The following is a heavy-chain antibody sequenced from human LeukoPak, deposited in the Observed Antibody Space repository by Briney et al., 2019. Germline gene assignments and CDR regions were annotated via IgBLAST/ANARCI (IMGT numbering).Heavy chain of an antibody. J-gene: IGHJ5*02. V-gene: IGHV4-39*01. CDR2: IYYSGST. CDR3: ARHEYSGSYYGLSWFDP. D-gene: IGHD1-26*01. CDR1: GGSISSSGYY. Sequence: PSETLSLTCTVSGGSISSSGYYWGWIRQPPGKGLECNASIYYSGSTYYNPSLKSRVTISVDTSKNQLSLKLSSLTAADTAVYYCARHEYSGSYYGLSWFDPWGQGTLVTVSS.